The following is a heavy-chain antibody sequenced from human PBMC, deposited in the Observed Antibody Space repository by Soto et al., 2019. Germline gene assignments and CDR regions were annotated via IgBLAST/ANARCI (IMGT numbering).Heavy chain of an antibody. CDR1: GFGFSNYA. Sequence: XGSLTLSCAASGFGFSNYAMSWVRQAPGKGLEWVSSIDSDGGGTYYADSVKGRFTVSRGNSKNTLYLHLNSLRADDTAMYYCAKYVRSCHNAGCRQFDPWGQGTLVTVSS. J-gene: IGHJ5*02. CDR2: IDSDGGGT. CDR3: AKYVRSCHNAGCRQFDP. V-gene: IGHV3-23*01. D-gene: IGHD6-19*01.